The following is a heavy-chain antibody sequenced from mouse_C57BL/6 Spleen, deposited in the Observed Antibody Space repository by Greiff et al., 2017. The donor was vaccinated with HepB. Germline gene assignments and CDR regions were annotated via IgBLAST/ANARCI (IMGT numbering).Heavy chain of an antibody. CDR2: IDPETGGT. CDR1: GYTFTDYE. D-gene: IGHD4-1*01. V-gene: IGHV1-15*01. CDR3: TRRVTGTNFDY. J-gene: IGHJ2*01. Sequence: QVQLQQSGAELVRPGASVTLSCKASGYTFTDYEMHWVKQTPVHGLEWIGAIDPETGGTAYNQKFKGKAILTADKSSSTAYMELRSLTSEDSAVYYCTRRVTGTNFDYWGQGTTLTVSS.